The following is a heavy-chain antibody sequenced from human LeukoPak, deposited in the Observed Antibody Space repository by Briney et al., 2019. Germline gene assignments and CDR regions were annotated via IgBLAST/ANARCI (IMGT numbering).Heavy chain of an antibody. J-gene: IGHJ6*02. Sequence: GGSLRLSCAVSGFTFEDYAMHWVRQAPGKGLEWVSAIVGSGDSTYYADSVKGRFTISRDNSNNTLYLQMNSLRAEDTAVYYCARKFVYCSSTSCSSKGMDVWGQGTTVTVSS. V-gene: IGHV3-23*01. CDR3: ARKFVYCSSTSCSSKGMDV. CDR2: IVGSGDST. CDR1: GFTFEDYA. D-gene: IGHD2-2*01.